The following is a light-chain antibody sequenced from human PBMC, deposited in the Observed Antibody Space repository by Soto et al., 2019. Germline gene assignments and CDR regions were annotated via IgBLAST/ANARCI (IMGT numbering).Light chain of an antibody. CDR1: SGHSSYA. J-gene: IGLJ3*02. CDR3: QTWVTGTWV. Sequence: QPVLTQSPSASASLGASVKLTCTLSSGHSSYAIAWHQQQPEKGPRTLMKLNSDGRHTNGDGIPDRFSGSSSGAERYLTISSLQSEDEADYHCQTWVTGTWVFGGGTKLTVL. V-gene: IGLV4-69*01. CDR2: LNSDGRH.